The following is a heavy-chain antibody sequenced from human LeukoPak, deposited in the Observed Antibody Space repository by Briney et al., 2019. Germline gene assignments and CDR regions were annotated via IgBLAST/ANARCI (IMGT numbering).Heavy chain of an antibody. J-gene: IGHJ4*02. D-gene: IGHD1-1*01. Sequence: PGGSLRLSCAASGFTFNSYGMNWVRQAPGKGLEWVAFIQYDGSNKYYADSVKGRFTISRDNAKNSLYLQMNSLRSEDTALYYCAKVWRGNYYDYWGQGTLVTVSS. CDR3: AKVWRGNYYDY. CDR2: IQYDGSNK. V-gene: IGHV3-30*02. CDR1: GFTFNSYG.